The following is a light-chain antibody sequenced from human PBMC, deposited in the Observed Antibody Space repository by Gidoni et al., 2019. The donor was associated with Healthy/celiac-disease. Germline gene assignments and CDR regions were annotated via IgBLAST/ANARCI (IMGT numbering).Light chain of an antibody. CDR2: EVS. J-gene: IGLJ2*01. CDR1: SIDVGGYNY. V-gene: IGLV2-14*01. CDR3: SSYTSSSTVV. Sequence: QPALTQPASVSGSPGQSIPISCTGTSIDVGGYNYVSWYQQHPGKAPKLMIYEVSNRPSGVSNRFSGSKSGNTASLTISGLQAEDEADYYCSSYTSSSTVVFGGGTKLTVL.